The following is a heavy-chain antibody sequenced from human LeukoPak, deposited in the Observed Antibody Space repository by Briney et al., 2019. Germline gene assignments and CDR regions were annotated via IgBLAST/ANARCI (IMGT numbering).Heavy chain of an antibody. CDR2: IYHSGST. CDR1: GGSISSGGYY. D-gene: IGHD3-22*01. Sequence: SQTLSLTCTVSGGSISSGGYYWSWIRQPPGKGLEWIGYIYHSGSTYYNPSLKSRVTISVDRSKNQFSLKLSSVTAADTAVYYCARDSGGISGYPPDWGQGTLVTVSS. J-gene: IGHJ4*02. CDR3: ARDSGGISGYPPD. V-gene: IGHV4-30-2*01.